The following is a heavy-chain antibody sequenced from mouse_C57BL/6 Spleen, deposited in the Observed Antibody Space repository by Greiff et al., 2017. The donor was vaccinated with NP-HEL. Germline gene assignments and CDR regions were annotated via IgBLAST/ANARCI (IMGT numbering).Heavy chain of an antibody. V-gene: IGHV1-69*01. D-gene: IGHD1-1*01. J-gene: IGHJ1*03. Sequence: QVQLKQPGAELVMPGASVKLSCKASGYTFTSYWMHWVKQRPGQGLEWIGEIDPSDSYTNYNQKFKGKSTLTVDKSSSTAYMQLSSLTSEDSAVYYCARGDYGSSLYWYFDVWGTGTTVTVAS. CDR3: ARGDYGSSLYWYFDV. CDR1: GYTFTSYW. CDR2: IDPSDSYT.